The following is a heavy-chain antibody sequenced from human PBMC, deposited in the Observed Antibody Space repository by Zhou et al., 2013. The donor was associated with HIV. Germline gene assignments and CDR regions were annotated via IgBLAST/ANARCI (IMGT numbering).Heavy chain of an antibody. Sequence: QVQLVQSGAEVKKPGASVKVSCKASGYTFTGYYMHWVRQAPGQGLEWMGWINPNSGGTNYAQKFQGRVSMTRDTSIDTAYMELRRLRSDDTAVYYCARTADIVLVPAASWGQGTLVTVYS. J-gene: IGHJ1*01. D-gene: IGHD2-2*01. V-gene: IGHV1-2*02. CDR3: ARTADIVLVPAAS. CDR2: INPNSGGT. CDR1: GYTFTGYY.